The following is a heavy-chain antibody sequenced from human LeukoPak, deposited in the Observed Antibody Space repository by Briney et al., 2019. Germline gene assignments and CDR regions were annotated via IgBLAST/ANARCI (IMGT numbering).Heavy chain of an antibody. CDR3: ARELEIAVAGTLGY. J-gene: IGHJ4*02. CDR2: IWYDGSNK. CDR1: GFPFSSYA. D-gene: IGHD6-19*01. V-gene: IGHV3-33*08. Sequence: GGSLSLFCAASGFPFSSYAMLWVRRAPGKGLEWVAVIWYDGSNKYYADSVKGRFTISRDHSKNTLYLQMKSLRAEDTAVYYCARELEIAVAGTLGYWGQGTLVTVSS.